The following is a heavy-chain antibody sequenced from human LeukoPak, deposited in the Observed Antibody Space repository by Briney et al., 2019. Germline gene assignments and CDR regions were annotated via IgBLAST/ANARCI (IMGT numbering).Heavy chain of an antibody. V-gene: IGHV3-21*01. CDR1: GFTFSSYS. CDR3: ARDRTPGYSSGWYGDY. D-gene: IGHD6-19*01. J-gene: IGHJ4*02. CDR2: ISSSSSYI. Sequence: GGSLRLSCAASGFTFSSYSMNWVRQAPGKGLEWVSSISSSSSYIYYADSVKGRSTISRDNAKNSLYLQMNSLRAEDTAVYYCARDRTPGYSSGWYGDYWGQGTLVTVSS.